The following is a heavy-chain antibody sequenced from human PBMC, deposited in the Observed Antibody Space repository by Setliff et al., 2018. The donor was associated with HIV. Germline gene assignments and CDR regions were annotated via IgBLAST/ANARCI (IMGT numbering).Heavy chain of an antibody. Sequence: SETLSLTCTVSGGSISSGDYYWSWIREPPGKGLEWIGYIYYSGSTNYNPSLKSRVTISVDTSKNQFSLRLSSVTAADTAAYYCARVPRQLLKGAAAYFDYWGQGILVTVSS. D-gene: IGHD5-18*01. V-gene: IGHV4-61*08. CDR3: ARVPRQLLKGAAAYFDY. J-gene: IGHJ4*02. CDR1: GGSISSGDYY. CDR2: IYYSGST.